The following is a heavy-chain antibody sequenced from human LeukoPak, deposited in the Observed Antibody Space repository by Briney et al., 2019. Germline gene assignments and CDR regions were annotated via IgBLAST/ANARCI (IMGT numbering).Heavy chain of an antibody. Sequence: GGSLRLSCAASGFTFSYNWMHWVRQAPGKGLVWVSRISSDGRATHYADSVKGRFTISRDSAKNTLFLQMNDLRAEDTAVYYCLGYYSGSPNWGQGTLVTVSS. D-gene: IGHD3-10*01. CDR3: LGYYSGSPN. CDR2: ISSDGRAT. CDR1: GFTFSYNW. V-gene: IGHV3-74*01. J-gene: IGHJ4*02.